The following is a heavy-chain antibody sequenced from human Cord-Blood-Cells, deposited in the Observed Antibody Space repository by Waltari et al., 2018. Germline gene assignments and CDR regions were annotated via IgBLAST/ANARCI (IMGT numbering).Heavy chain of an antibody. J-gene: IGHJ4*02. D-gene: IGHD1-20*01. CDR1: GGPFSRYA. CDR3: ARGDRVTGTDY. V-gene: IGHV1-69*09. Sequence: QVQLVQSGAAVKKPGSSVKVSCKASGGPFSRYAISWVRPAPGQGLELMGRIIPILGIANYAQKCQGRVTITADKSTSTAYMELSSLRSEDTAVYYWARGDRVTGTDYWGQGTLVTVSS. CDR2: IIPILGIA.